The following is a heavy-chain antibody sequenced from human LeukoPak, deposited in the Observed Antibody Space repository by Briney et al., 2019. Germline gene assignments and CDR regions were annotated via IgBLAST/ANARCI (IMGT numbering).Heavy chain of an antibody. CDR1: GLTFSSYT. CDR3: ARDSEITMVRGVIDY. Sequence: PGGSPRLSCAASGLTFSSYTMHWVRNAPGKGLEWVAVISYVGSNKYYPDSVKGPFTISRDNSKNTLYLQMNSLRAEDTAVYYCARDSEITMVRGVIDYWGQGTLVTVSS. V-gene: IGHV3-30*04. J-gene: IGHJ4*02. CDR2: ISYVGSNK. D-gene: IGHD3-10*01.